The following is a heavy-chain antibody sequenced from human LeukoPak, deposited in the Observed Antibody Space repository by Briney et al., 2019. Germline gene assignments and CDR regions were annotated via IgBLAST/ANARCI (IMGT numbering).Heavy chain of an antibody. V-gene: IGHV3-30*18. CDR3: AKGTGGQWLVRGDAFDI. Sequence: GGSLRLSCAASGFTFSSYGMHWVRQAPGKGLEGGAVISYDGSNKYYADSVKGRFTISRDNSKNTLYLQMNSLRAEDTAVYYCAKGTGGQWLVRGDAFDIWGQGTMVTVSS. CDR1: GFTFSSYG. J-gene: IGHJ3*02. D-gene: IGHD6-19*01. CDR2: ISYDGSNK.